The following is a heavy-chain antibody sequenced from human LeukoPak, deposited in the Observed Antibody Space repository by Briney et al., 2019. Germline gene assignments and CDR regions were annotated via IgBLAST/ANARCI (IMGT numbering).Heavy chain of an antibody. CDR1: GFTFSSYS. D-gene: IGHD3-10*01. CDR2: LDGTSTYI. V-gene: IGHV3-21*01. Sequence: PGGSLKLSCAASGFTFSSYSMHWVRQAPGKGLEWVSSLDGTSTYIYFADSVQGRFTISRDNAKNSLYLQLNSLRAEDTAVYYCARSAASGSYDSWGQGTLVTVSS. CDR3: ARSAASGSYDS. J-gene: IGHJ4*02.